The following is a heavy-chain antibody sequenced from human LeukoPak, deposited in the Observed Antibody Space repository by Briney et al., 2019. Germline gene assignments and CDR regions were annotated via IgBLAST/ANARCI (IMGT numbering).Heavy chain of an antibody. Sequence: PSETLSLTCTVSGGSISSYYWSWIRQPPGKGLEWIGYIYYSGSTNYNPSPKSRVTISVDTSKNQFSLKLSSVTAADTAVYYCARATYDSSGYYYYMDVWGKGTTVTISS. D-gene: IGHD3-22*01. CDR3: ARATYDSSGYYYYMDV. J-gene: IGHJ6*03. CDR1: GGSISSYY. CDR2: IYYSGST. V-gene: IGHV4-59*01.